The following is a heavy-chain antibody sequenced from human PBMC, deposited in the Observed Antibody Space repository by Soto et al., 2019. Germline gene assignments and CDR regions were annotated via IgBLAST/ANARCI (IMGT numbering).Heavy chain of an antibody. D-gene: IGHD2-2*01. V-gene: IGHV1-69*12. Sequence: QVQLVQSGAEVKKPGSSVKVSCKTSGGTFSSYAISWVRQAPGQGLEWMGGIIPIFDTANYAQKFQGSVTIDADESTSTAYMELSSLRAEDTAVYYCARDDCISTSCYYYYYYSMDVWGQGTTVTVSS. CDR3: ARDDCISTSCYYYYYYSMDV. CDR1: GGTFSSYA. J-gene: IGHJ6*02. CDR2: IIPIFDTA.